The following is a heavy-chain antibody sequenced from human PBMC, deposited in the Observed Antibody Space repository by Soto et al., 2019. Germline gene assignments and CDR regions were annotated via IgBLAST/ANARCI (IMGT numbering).Heavy chain of an antibody. CDR2: ISTYNGNT. Sequence: QVQLVQSGAEVKEPGASVTVSCKASGHTFSDYGITWVRQAPGQGLEWMGWISTYNGNTNYAQKLQDRVTITTDTCTSTVYMYVRSLTSDDTAVYYCARDYDYVEGTSSHTHYYWGQGTLVTVSS. CDR1: GHTFSDYG. CDR3: ARDYDYVEGTSSHTHYY. J-gene: IGHJ4*02. D-gene: IGHD3-16*01. V-gene: IGHV1-18*01.